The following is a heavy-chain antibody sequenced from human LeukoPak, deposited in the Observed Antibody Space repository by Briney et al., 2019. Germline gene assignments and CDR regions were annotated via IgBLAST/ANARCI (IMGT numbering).Heavy chain of an antibody. Sequence: GGSLRLSCAASGFTFSSYGMSWVRQAPGKGLEWVAFIRYDGTKKYYADSVKGRFTFSRDNSKNTLYLQMNSLRAEDTAVYYCAKQAPASYDILTGYWVGTGSGIFDYWGQGTLVTVSS. V-gene: IGHV3-30*02. CDR1: GFTFSSYG. CDR3: AKQAPASYDILTGYWVGTGSGIFDY. D-gene: IGHD3-9*01. J-gene: IGHJ4*02. CDR2: IRYDGTKK.